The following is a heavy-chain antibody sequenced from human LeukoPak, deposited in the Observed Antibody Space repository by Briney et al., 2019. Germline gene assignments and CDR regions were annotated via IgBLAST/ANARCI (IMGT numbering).Heavy chain of an antibody. V-gene: IGHV3-23*01. CDR3: AKDSRSWNYLFYYGLDV. Sequence: GGSLRLSCAASGFTFSSYAMSWVRQAPVKELEWVSAISGSGGYTFYADSVKGRFTISRDNSKNTLYVQMNSLRAEDTAVYYCAKDSRSWNYLFYYGLDVWGQGTTVTVSS. CDR1: GFTFSSYA. CDR2: ISGSGGYT. D-gene: IGHD1-7*01. J-gene: IGHJ6*02.